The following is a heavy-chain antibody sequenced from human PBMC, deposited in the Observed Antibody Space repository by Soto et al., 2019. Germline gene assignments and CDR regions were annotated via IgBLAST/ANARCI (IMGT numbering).Heavy chain of an antibody. V-gene: IGHV3-30*18. CDR1: GFTFSSYA. Sequence: RLSCAASGFTFSSYAMQWVRQAPGKGLEWVALMSYDGTNEYYADSVEGRFTISRDNSKNMLFLQINSPRAEDTAVYYCGKDLHHSSGYFFTVRLNAMDVWGQGATVTVSS. D-gene: IGHD3-22*01. CDR2: MSYDGTNE. CDR3: GKDLHHSSGYFFTVRLNAMDV. J-gene: IGHJ6*01.